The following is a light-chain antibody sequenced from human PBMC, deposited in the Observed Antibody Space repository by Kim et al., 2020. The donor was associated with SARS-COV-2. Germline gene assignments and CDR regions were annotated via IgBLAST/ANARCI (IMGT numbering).Light chain of an antibody. CDR1: SNNVGNQG. CDR2: RNN. Sequence: QAGLTQPPSVSKGLRQTATLTCTGNSNNVGNQGVGCLQQNQGHPPKLLSYRNNSRPSGVSERLSASRSGNTASLTITGLQPEDEADYYCSAWDSSLSAWLFGGGTQLTVL. V-gene: IGLV10-54*01. J-gene: IGLJ3*02. CDR3: SAWDSSLSAWL.